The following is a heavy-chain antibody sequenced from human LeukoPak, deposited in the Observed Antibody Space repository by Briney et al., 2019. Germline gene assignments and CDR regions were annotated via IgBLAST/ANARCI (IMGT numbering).Heavy chain of an antibody. CDR1: GYSFTTYW. Sequence: GGSLKISCKGSGYSFTTYWIGCLRQMPGKGREWMGITYPGDSDTRYSPSFQGQVTISADKSISTAYLQWSSLKASYTAMYYCARLRAEKHKYNYGRASNTWFDPWGQGTLVTVSS. V-gene: IGHV5-51*01. CDR2: TYPGDSDT. J-gene: IGHJ5*02. CDR3: ARLRAEKHKYNYGRASNTWFDP. D-gene: IGHD5-24*01.